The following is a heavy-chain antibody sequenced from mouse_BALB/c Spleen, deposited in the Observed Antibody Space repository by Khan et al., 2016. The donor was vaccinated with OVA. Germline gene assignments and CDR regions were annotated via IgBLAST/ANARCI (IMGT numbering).Heavy chain of an antibody. CDR1: GYTFTTAG. J-gene: IGHJ1*01. D-gene: IGHD2-2*01. Sequence: QVQLQQSGPELKKPGETVRISCKASGYTFTTAGMQWVQKMPGKGLKWIGWINTHSGVPKYAEDFKGRFAFSLETSASTAYLQITNLKNEDTATYFCASGYGYDWYFDVWGAGTTVTVSS. V-gene: IGHV9-4*02. CDR3: ASGYGYDWYFDV. CDR2: INTHSGVP.